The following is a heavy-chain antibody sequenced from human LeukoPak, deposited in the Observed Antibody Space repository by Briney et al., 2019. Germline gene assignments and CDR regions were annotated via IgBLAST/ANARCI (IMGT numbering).Heavy chain of an antibody. V-gene: IGHV4-59*12. Sequence: SETLSLTCTVSGGSISSYYWSWIRQPPGKGLEWIGYIYYSGSTNYNPSLKSRVTISVDTSKNQFSLKLRSVTAADTAVYYCARDPGITGTTTKWAFDIWGQGTMVTVSS. CDR2: IYYSGST. J-gene: IGHJ3*02. CDR1: GGSISSYY. D-gene: IGHD1-7*01. CDR3: ARDPGITGTTTKWAFDI.